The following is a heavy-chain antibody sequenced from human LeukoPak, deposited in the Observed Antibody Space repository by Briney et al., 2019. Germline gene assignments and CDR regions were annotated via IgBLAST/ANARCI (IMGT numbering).Heavy chain of an antibody. J-gene: IGHJ4*02. CDR2: IYYSGST. CDR3: ARVHGDTFGY. D-gene: IGHD4-17*01. Sequence: ASETLSLTCTVSGGSISSYYWSWIRQPPGKGLEWIGYIYYSGSTNYNPSLKSRVTISVDTSKNQFSLKLSSVTAADTAVYYCARVHGDTFGYWGQGTLVTVSS. CDR1: GGSISSYY. V-gene: IGHV4-59*01.